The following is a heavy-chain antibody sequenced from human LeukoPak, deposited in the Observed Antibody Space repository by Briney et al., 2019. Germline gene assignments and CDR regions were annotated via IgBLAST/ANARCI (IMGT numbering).Heavy chain of an antibody. CDR1: GFTFSIYS. J-gene: IGHJ4*02. V-gene: IGHV3-48*02. CDR3: AREPLDY. CDR2: ISTSSSTI. Sequence: PGGSLRLSCAASGFTFSIYSMNWVRQTPGKGLEWVSYISTSSSTIYYADSVKGRFTISRDNVKNSLYLHMNSLRDEDTAVYYCAREPLDYWGQGTLVTVSS.